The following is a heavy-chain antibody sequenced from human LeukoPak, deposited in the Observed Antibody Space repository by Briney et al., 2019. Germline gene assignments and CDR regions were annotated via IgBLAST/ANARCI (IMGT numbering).Heavy chain of an antibody. CDR1: GGSISSYY. Sequence: SETLSLTCTASGGSISSYYWSWIRQPPGKGLEWFGYISYSGSTNYNPSLKSRVTMSIDRSQNHFSLRLTSVTAADTAVYYCARDPPGGIGEYFQHWGQGTLVTVSS. CDR2: ISYSGST. J-gene: IGHJ1*01. CDR3: ARDPPGGIGEYFQH. D-gene: IGHD2-15*01. V-gene: IGHV4-59*12.